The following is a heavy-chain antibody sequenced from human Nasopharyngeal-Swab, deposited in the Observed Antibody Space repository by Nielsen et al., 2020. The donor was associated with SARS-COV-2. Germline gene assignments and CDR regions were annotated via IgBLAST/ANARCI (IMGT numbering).Heavy chain of an antibody. CDR3: ARDAARSWYNWFDP. V-gene: IGHV3-9*01. D-gene: IGHD6-13*01. Sequence: SLKISCAASGFTFDDYAMHWVRPAPGKGLEWVSGISWNSGTIGYADSVKGRFTISRDNAKNSLFLQMNSLRTEDTALYYCARDAARSWYNWFDPWGQGTLVTVSS. J-gene: IGHJ5*02. CDR1: GFTFDDYA. CDR2: ISWNSGTI.